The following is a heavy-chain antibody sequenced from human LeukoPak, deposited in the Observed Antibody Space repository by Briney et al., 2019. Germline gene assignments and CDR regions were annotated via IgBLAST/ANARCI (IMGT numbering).Heavy chain of an antibody. Sequence: PGGSLRLSCAASGFTFSSYGMHWVRQAPGKGLVWVSRINSDGSSTSYADSVKGRFTISRDNAKNTLYLQMNSLRAEDTAVYYCARDGGDFWSGYYFDYWGQGTLVTVSS. CDR1: GFTFSSYG. V-gene: IGHV3-74*01. D-gene: IGHD3-3*01. CDR3: ARDGGDFWSGYYFDY. CDR2: INSDGSST. J-gene: IGHJ4*02.